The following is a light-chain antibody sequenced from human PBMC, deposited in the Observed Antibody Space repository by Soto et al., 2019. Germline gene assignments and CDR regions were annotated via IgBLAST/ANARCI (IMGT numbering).Light chain of an antibody. CDR3: QHYKNWPPKT. V-gene: IGKV3-15*01. CDR2: GAS. CDR1: HSVSSSY. J-gene: IGKJ1*01. Sequence: EIVLTQSPGTLSLSPGERATLSCRARHSVSSSYLAWDQHKPGQAPGPLIYGASTRATGIPTRVSGSGCGTEITLTISILQSEDVAVYDCQHYKNWPPKTFGQGTKVDIK.